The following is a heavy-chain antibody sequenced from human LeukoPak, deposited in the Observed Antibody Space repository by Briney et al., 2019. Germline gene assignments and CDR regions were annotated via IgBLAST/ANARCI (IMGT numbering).Heavy chain of an antibody. D-gene: IGHD3-22*01. V-gene: IGHV3-23*01. Sequence: PGGSLRLSCAASGFTINNHAMVWVRQSPGKRPEWVSGITGSGDGTYYTDSVKGRFAISRDNSKSTLYLQMNSLRAEDSALYYCVKGTYSDNSAYFDSWGQGTLVTVSS. CDR1: GFTINNHA. CDR3: VKGTYSDNSAYFDS. J-gene: IGHJ4*02. CDR2: ITGSGDGT.